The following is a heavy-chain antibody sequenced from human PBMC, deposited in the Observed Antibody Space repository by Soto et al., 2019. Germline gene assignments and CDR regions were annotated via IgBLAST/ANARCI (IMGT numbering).Heavy chain of an antibody. V-gene: IGHV6-1*01. J-gene: IGHJ3*02. D-gene: IGHD3-3*01. CDR2: TYYRSKWYN. Sequence: PSQTLSLTCAISGDSVSSNSAAWNLIRQSPSRCLECLGRTYYRSKWYNDYAVSVKSRITINPDTSKNQFSLQLNSVTPEDTAVYYCARDPYYDFWSGYYHDAFDIWGQGTMVTVSS. CDR1: GDSVSSNSAA. CDR3: ARDPYYDFWSGYYHDAFDI.